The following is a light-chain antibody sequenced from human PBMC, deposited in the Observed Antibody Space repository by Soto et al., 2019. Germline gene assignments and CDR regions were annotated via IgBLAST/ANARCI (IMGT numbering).Light chain of an antibody. J-gene: IGKJ5*01. Sequence: EIVMTQSPATLSVSPGERATLSCRASQSVNSNYLAWYQQKPGQAPRLLIYGISKRATDIPDRFSGSGSGAEFTLTISSLQSEDFAVYYCQQYYNWPITFGQGTRLEIK. CDR1: QSVNSN. CDR2: GIS. V-gene: IGKV3D-15*01. CDR3: QQYYNWPIT.